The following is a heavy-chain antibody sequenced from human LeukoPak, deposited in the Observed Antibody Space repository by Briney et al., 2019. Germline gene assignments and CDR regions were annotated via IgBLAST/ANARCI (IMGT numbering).Heavy chain of an antibody. D-gene: IGHD5-18*01. CDR2: IYYSGST. CDR3: AGDGYSYGIHFDY. CDR1: GGSISSSSYY. Sequence: PSETLSLTCTVSGGSISSSSYYWGWIRQPPGKGLEWIGSIYYSGSTYYNPSLKSRVTISVDTSKNQFSLKLSSVTAADTAVYYCAGDGYSYGIHFDYWGQGTLVTVSS. V-gene: IGHV4-39*01. J-gene: IGHJ4*02.